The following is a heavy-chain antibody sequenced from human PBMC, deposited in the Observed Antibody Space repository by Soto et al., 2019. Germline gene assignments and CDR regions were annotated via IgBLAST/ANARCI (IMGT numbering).Heavy chain of an antibody. J-gene: IGHJ6*03. CDR2: ISAYNGNT. D-gene: IGHD6-6*01. V-gene: IGHV1-18*01. CDR1: GYTFTNYG. CDR3: ARVRQLVRYFYYYMAV. Sequence: GASVKVSCKASGYTFTNYGITLVRQAPGQGLEWMGWISAYNGNTHYTQRLQGRVTMTTDTSTSTAYMELRGLRSDDTAVYYCARVRQLVRYFYYYMAVWVKGTTVTVSS.